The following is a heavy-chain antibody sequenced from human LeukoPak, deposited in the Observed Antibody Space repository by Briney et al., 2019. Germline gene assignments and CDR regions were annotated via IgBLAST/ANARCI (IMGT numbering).Heavy chain of an antibody. CDR2: ISYDGSNK. CDR3: AKERYFGSADYYGMDV. Sequence: PGGSLRLSCAASGFTFSSYGMHWVRQAPGKGLEWVAVISYDGSNKYYADSVKGRFTISRDNSKNTLYLRMNSLRAEDTAVYYCAKERYFGSADYYGMDVWGQGTTVTVSS. J-gene: IGHJ6*02. CDR1: GFTFSSYG. D-gene: IGHD3-9*01. V-gene: IGHV3-30*18.